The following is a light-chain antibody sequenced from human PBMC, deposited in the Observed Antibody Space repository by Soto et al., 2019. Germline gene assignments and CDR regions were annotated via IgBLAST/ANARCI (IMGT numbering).Light chain of an antibody. CDR1: QSVRSN. V-gene: IGKV3-15*01. Sequence: EIVMTQSPATLSVSPGERATLSCRASQSVRSNLAWYQQKPGQAPRLLIYAASTRATGIPARFSGSGSGTEFTLTISSLQSEDFAVYFCQQYHNWPFTFGPGTKVDIK. CDR3: QQYHNWPFT. J-gene: IGKJ3*01. CDR2: AAS.